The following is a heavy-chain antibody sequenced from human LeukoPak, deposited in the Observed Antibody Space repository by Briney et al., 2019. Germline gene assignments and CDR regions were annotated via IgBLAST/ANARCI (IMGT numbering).Heavy chain of an antibody. V-gene: IGHV3-20*04. CDR1: GFTFDDYG. CDR2: INWNGGST. CDR3: AMLRGIAAAGRGG. J-gene: IGHJ4*02. D-gene: IGHD6-13*01. Sequence: PGGSPRLSCAASGFTFDDYGMSWVRQAPGKGLEWVSGINWNGGSTGYADSVKGRFTISRDNAKNSLYLRMNSLRAEDTALYYCAMLRGIAAAGRGGWGQGTLVTVSS.